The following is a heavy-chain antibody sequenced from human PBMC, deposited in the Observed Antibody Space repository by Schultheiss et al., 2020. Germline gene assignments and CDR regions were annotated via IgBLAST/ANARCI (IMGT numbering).Heavy chain of an antibody. Sequence: ASVKVSGKASGGTFNNYTVTWVRQAPGQGLEWMGMINPSGGSTTYVQRFQGRVTMTRDTSTSTVYMELSSLRPEDTAVYYCARGFGINDSSDNNYFDPWGQGTLVTVSS. CDR3: ARGFGINDSSDNNYFDP. D-gene: IGHD3-22*01. CDR1: GGTFNNYT. J-gene: IGHJ5*02. V-gene: IGHV1-46*02. CDR2: INPSGGST.